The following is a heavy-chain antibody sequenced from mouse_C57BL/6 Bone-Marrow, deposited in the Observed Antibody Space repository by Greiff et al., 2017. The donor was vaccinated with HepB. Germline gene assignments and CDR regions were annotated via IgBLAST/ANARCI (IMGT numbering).Heavy chain of an antibody. CDR1: GFTFSNYW. Sequence: EVKVEESGGGLVQPGGSMKLSCVASGFTFSNYWMNWVRQSPEKGLEWVAQIRLKSDNYATHYAESVKGRFTISRDDSKSSVYLQMNNLRAEDTGIYYCTYGNFAPWGQGTTLTVSS. CDR3: TYGNFAP. V-gene: IGHV6-3*01. CDR2: IRLKSDNYAT. J-gene: IGHJ2*01. D-gene: IGHD2-1*01.